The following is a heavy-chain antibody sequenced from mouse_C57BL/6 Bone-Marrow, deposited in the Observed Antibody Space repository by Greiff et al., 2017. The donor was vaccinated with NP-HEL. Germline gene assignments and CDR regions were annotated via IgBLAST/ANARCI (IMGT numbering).Heavy chain of an antibody. CDR3: TRGGLLRFFPLFDY. J-gene: IGHJ2*01. Sequence: EVQRVESGAELVRPGASVKLSCTASGFNIKDDYMHWVKQRPEQGLEWIGWIDPENGDTEYASKFQGKATITADTSSNTAYLQLSSLTSEDTAVYYCTRGGLLRFFPLFDYWGQGTTLTVSS. CDR2: IDPENGDT. CDR1: GFNIKDDY. D-gene: IGHD1-1*01. V-gene: IGHV14-4*01.